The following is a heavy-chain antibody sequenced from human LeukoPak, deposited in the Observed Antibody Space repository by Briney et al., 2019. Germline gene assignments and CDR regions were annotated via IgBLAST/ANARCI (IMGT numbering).Heavy chain of an antibody. CDR3: AREPPESYHFDY. Sequence: GASVKVSCKASGYTLSDFYVHWVRQAPGQGLEWIGIIKVSSGRTDYAQKFQGRVTMTRDMSTSTVYMELTNLRSEDTAMYYCAREPPESYHFDYWGQGTLVTVSS. V-gene: IGHV1-46*01. D-gene: IGHD2-2*01. J-gene: IGHJ4*02. CDR1: GYTLSDFY. CDR2: IKVSSGRT.